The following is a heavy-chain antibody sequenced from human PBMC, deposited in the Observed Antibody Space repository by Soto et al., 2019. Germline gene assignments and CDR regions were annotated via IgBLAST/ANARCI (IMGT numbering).Heavy chain of an antibody. D-gene: IGHD3-3*01. CDR2: VYYSGST. CDR1: GGSISSSSYY. V-gene: IGHV4-39*02. Sequence: PSETLSLTCTVSGGSISSSSYYWGWIRQPPGKGLEWIGSVYYSGSTYYNPSLKSRVTISVDTSKNQFSLKLSSVTGADTAVYYCARDFWSGQYYYGMDVWGQGTTVTVSS. CDR3: ARDFWSGQYYYGMDV. J-gene: IGHJ6*02.